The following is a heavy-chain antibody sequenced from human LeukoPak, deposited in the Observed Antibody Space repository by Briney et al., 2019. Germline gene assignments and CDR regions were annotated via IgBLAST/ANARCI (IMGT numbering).Heavy chain of an antibody. CDR1: GFTFSSYW. CDR2: VNTDGSST. V-gene: IGHV3-74*01. J-gene: IGHJ4*02. D-gene: IGHD2-2*01. CDR3: ARGLEYQLPSSFDY. Sequence: GGSLRLSCAASGFTFSSYWMHWVRQAPGKGLVWVSRVNTDGSSTTYADSVKGRFTISRDNAKNTLFLQMNSLRAEDTAVYYCARGLEYQLPSSFDYWGQGTLVTVSS.